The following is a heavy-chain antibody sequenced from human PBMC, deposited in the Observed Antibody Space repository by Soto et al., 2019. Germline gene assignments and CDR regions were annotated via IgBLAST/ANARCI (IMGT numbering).Heavy chain of an antibody. Sequence: GGCLRLSCVASGFTFRSYAMSWVRQAPGKGLEWVSVISGSSGSTYYADSMKGRFTISRDNSKNTLYLQMNSLRAEDTAVYYCAKAASKRRVRGNYYYMDIWGKGTTVTVSS. D-gene: IGHD3-10*01. CDR1: GFTFRSYA. V-gene: IGHV3-23*01. J-gene: IGHJ6*03. CDR2: ISGSSGST. CDR3: AKAASKRRVRGNYYYMDI.